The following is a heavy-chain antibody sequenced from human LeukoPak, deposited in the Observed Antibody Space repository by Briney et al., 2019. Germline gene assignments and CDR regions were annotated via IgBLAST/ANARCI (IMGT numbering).Heavy chain of an antibody. CDR3: ARDVGGSLDY. CDR2: IKGDESAR. V-gene: IGHV3-7*01. CDR1: GFTFSTYW. J-gene: IGHJ4*02. D-gene: IGHD1-26*01. Sequence: GGSLRLSCAASGFTFSTYWMAWVRQAPGKGLEWVAKIKGDESARHQADSVKGRFTISSDNAQNSVYLQMSSLRGEDTAVYYCARDVGGSLDYWGQGTLVTVSS.